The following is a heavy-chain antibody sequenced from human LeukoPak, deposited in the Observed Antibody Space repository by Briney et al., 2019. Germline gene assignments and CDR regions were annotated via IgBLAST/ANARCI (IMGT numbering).Heavy chain of an antibody. V-gene: IGHV4-4*07. D-gene: IGHD1-26*01. CDR1: DGSISSYY. CDR3: ASSSSGSFYFDY. J-gene: IGHJ4*02. CDR2: TYTSGST. Sequence: PSETLPLTCTVSDGSISSYYWSWIRQPAGKGLEWIGRTYTSGSTNYNPSLKSRVTMSVDTSKNQFSLKLSSVTAADTAVYYCASSSSGSFYFDYWGQGTLVTVSS.